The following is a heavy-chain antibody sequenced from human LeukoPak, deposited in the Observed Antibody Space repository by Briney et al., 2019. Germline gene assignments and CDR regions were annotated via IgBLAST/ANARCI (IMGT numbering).Heavy chain of an antibody. CDR3: ARVRMAGYSSGWRYYFDY. Sequence: EASVKVSCKASGGTFSSYAISWVRQAPGQGPEWMGGIIPIFGTANYAQEFQGRVTITADESTSTAYMELSSLRSEDTAVYYCARVRMAGYSSGWRYYFDYWGQGTLVTVSS. J-gene: IGHJ4*02. D-gene: IGHD6-19*01. CDR1: GGTFSSYA. V-gene: IGHV1-69*13. CDR2: IIPIFGTA.